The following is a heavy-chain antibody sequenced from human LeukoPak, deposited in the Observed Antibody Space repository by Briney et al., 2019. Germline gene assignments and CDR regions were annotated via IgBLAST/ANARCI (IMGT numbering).Heavy chain of an antibody. V-gene: IGHV4-59*01. D-gene: IGHD3-10*01. CDR3: ARRPGAHFDY. Sequence: PSETLSLTCTVSGDSISSFYWSWIRQPPGKGLEWIGYIFYTGSTNYNPSLKSRVTISVDTSKNQFSLKLSSVTAADTAVYYCARRPGAHFDYWGQGTLVTVSS. CDR1: GDSISSFY. CDR2: IFYTGST. J-gene: IGHJ4*02.